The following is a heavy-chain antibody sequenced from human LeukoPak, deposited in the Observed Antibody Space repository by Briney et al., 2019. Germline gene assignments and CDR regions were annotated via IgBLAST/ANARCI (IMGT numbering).Heavy chain of an antibody. CDR3: ARDSPAEDIVVVVAAGTFDY. V-gene: IGHV1-18*04. CDR1: GYTFTGYY. J-gene: IGHJ4*02. Sequence: ASVKVSCKASGYTFTGYYMHWVRQAPGQGLEWMGWISAYNGNTNYAQKLQGRVTMTTDTSTSTAYMELRSLRSDDTAVYYCARDSPAEDIVVVVAAGTFDYWGQGTLVTVSS. CDR2: ISAYNGNT. D-gene: IGHD2-15*01.